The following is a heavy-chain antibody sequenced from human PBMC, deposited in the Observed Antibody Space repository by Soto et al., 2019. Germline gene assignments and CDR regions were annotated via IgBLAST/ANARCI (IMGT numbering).Heavy chain of an antibody. D-gene: IGHD6-19*01. CDR3: SRVIEMRAVGSFDY. CDR2: ITGSGGST. CDR1: GFTFSSYA. J-gene: IGHJ4*03. V-gene: IGHV3-23*01. Sequence: PGGSLRLSCAASGFTFSSYAMSWVRQAPGKGLEWVSGITGSGGSTYYADSVKGRFTISRDNSKNTVYLQMNSLRADDTAVYYFSRVIEMRAVGSFDYWDKGTLGTGSS.